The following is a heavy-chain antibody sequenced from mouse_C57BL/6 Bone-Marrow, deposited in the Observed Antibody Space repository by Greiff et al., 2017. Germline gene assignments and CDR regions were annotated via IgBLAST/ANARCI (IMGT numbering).Heavy chain of an antibody. CDR1: GYAFTNYL. CDR2: INPGSGGT. J-gene: IGHJ2*01. Sequence: QVQLQQSGAELVRPGTSVKVSCKASGYAFTNYLIEWVKQRPGQGLEWIGVINPGSGGTNYNEKFKGKATLTADKSSSTAYMQLSSLTSEDSAVYYCARSNSNGSSYYYFDCWGEVTTLTVSS. CDR3: ARSNSNGSSYYYFDC. V-gene: IGHV1-54*01. D-gene: IGHD1-1*01.